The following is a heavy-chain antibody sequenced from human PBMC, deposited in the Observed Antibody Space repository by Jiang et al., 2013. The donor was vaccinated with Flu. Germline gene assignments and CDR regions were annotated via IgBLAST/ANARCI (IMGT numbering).Heavy chain of an antibody. Sequence: GPGLVKPSETLSLTCTVSGGSISSYYWSWIRQPPGKGLEWIGYIYYSGSTNYNPSLKSRVTISVDTSKNQFSLKLSSVTAADTAVYYCARVKYQLSYYYYGMDVWGQGTTVTVSS. J-gene: IGHJ6*02. CDR1: GGSISSYY. D-gene: IGHD2-2*01. CDR3: ARVKYQLSYYYYGMDV. V-gene: IGHV4-59*01. CDR2: IYYSGST.